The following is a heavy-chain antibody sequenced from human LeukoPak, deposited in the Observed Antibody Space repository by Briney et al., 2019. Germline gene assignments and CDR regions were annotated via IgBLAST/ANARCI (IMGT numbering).Heavy chain of an antibody. J-gene: IGHJ4*02. CDR3: AKNSGGTCYSHLDY. D-gene: IGHD2-15*01. V-gene: IGHV3-23*01. CDR2: ISGSGGST. CDR1: GFTFSSYG. Sequence: GGSLRLSCAASGFTFSSYGMTWVRQAPGKGLEWVSGISGSGGSTYYEDSVKGRFTISRDNSKNTLYLQMNSLRAEDTAIYYCAKNSGGTCYSHLDYWGQGTLVTVSS.